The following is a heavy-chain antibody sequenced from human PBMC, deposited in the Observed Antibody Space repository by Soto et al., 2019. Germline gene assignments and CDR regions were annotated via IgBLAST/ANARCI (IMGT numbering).Heavy chain of an antibody. CDR2: ISSSSTI. Sequence: PGGSLRLSCAASGFTFSSYSMNWVRQAPGKGLEWVSYISSSSTIYYADSVKGRFTISRDNAKNSLYLQMNSLRDEDTAVYYCARALHKYYDSYYFDYWGQGTLVTAPQ. J-gene: IGHJ4*02. V-gene: IGHV3-48*02. CDR3: ARALHKYYDSYYFDY. D-gene: IGHD3-3*01. CDR1: GFTFSSYS.